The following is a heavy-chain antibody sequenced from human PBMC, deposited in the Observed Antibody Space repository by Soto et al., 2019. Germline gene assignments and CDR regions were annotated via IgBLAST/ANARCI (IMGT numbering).Heavy chain of an antibody. V-gene: IGHV1-2*04. D-gene: IGHD3-3*02. CDR2: INPNSGGT. J-gene: IGHJ6*02. CDR3: TRTATLLDEGDGMDV. Sequence: VRQAPGQGLEWMGWINPNSGGTNYAQKFQGWVTITRDTSISTAYMEQSRLRSDYTAVYYCTRTATLLDEGDGMDVWGQVTAVILS.